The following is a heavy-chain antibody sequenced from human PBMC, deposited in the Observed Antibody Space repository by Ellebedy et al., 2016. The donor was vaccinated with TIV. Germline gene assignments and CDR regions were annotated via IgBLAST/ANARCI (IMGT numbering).Heavy chain of an antibody. V-gene: IGHV3-30*03. CDR2: ISSDGAYK. Sequence: GESLKISCAASGFIFSDYDIHWVRQAPGKGLELVALISSDGAYKYYADSVKGRFTISRDNSRNTLFLQLDSLRPEDTAIYYCSRFDYWGQGTLVSVSS. J-gene: IGHJ4*02. CDR1: GFIFSDYD. CDR3: SRFDY.